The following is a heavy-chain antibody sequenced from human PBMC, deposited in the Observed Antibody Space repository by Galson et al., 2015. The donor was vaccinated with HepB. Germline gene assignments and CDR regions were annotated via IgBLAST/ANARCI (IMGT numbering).Heavy chain of an antibody. CDR3: AREHATDSVQARPSDY. CDR1: GFPFSRYT. D-gene: IGHD6-6*01. J-gene: IGHJ4*02. CDR2: ISSRSNYM. Sequence: SLRLSCAASGFPFSRYTMNWVRQAPGKGLEWVSSISSRSNYMYYRDSVKGRFTVSRDNAKNSLFLQMSSLRAEDTAVYYCAREHATDSVQARPSDYWGQGALVTVSS. V-gene: IGHV3-21*01.